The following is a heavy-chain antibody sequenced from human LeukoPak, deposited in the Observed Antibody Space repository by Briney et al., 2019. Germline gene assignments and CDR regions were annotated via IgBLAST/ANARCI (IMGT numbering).Heavy chain of an antibody. J-gene: IGHJ4*02. V-gene: IGHV1-2*02. CDR3: ARDLYCGGDCYSVHS. CDR1: GYTFTGYY. D-gene: IGHD2-21*01. Sequence: GASVKVSCKASGYTFTGYYMHWVRQVPGQGLEWMGWINPNSGGTNYAQKFQGRVTMTRDTSISTAYMELSRLRSDDTAVYYCARDLYCGGDCYSVHSWGQGTLVTVSS. CDR2: INPNSGGT.